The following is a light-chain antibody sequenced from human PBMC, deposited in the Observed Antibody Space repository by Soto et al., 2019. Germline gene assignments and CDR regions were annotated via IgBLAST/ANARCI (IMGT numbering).Light chain of an antibody. CDR1: RSDVGSYNL. CDR3: CSYAGSSTPYV. Sequence: QSVLTQPASVSGSSGQSSTISCTGTRSDVGSYNLVSWYQQHPGKAPKLMIYEVSKRPSGVSNRFSGSKSGNTASLTISGLQAEDEADYYCCSYAGSSTPYVFGTGTKVTVL. V-gene: IGLV2-23*02. J-gene: IGLJ1*01. CDR2: EVS.